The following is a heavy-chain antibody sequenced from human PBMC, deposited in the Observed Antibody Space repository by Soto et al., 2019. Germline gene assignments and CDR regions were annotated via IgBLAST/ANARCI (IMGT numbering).Heavy chain of an antibody. CDR1: GASISSADYT. Sequence: SLTCTVSGASISSADYTWSWIRQPPGKGLEWIGYIYHSGSAYYSPSLKSRVTISIDRSNNQFSLKLSSVTAADTAVYYFDRGGTRPGNDACDIWGQGTRVTVS. J-gene: IGHJ3*02. D-gene: IGHD1-1*01. CDR2: IYHSGSA. V-gene: IGHV4-30-2*01. CDR3: DRGGTRPGNDACDI.